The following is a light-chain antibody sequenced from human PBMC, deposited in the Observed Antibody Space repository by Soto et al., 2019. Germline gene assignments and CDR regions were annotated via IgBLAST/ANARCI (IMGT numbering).Light chain of an antibody. Sequence: QSVVTQPPSVSEAPRQRVTISCSGSRSNVGNNAVNWYQQFPGKAPKLLVYYDDLLPSGVSDRFSGSKSGTSASLAISGLQSEDEADYYRAVWDDSLNGPVFGGGTQLTVL. CDR2: YDD. J-gene: IGLJ2*01. V-gene: IGLV1-36*01. CDR3: AVWDDSLNGPV. CDR1: RSNVGNNA.